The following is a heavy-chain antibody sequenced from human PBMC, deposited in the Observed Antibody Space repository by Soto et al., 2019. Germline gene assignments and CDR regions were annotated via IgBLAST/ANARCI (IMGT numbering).Heavy chain of an antibody. Sequence: PGGSLRLSCAASGFTFSSYAMSWVRQAPGKGLEWVSAISGSGGSTYYADSVKGRFTISRDNSKNTLYLQMNSLRAEDTAVYYCAKPPVPGYSSSWYPRYFDYWGQGTLVTVYS. J-gene: IGHJ4*02. CDR2: ISGSGGST. CDR3: AKPPVPGYSSSWYPRYFDY. CDR1: GFTFSSYA. D-gene: IGHD6-13*01. V-gene: IGHV3-23*01.